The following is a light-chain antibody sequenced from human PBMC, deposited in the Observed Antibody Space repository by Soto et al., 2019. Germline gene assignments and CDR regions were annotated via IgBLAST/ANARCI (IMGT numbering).Light chain of an antibody. J-gene: IGLJ1*01. Sequence: QSVLTQPASVSGSPGQSITISCTGSSSDVGSYNLVSWYQQHPGKAPKLMIYEGSKRPSGVSNRFSGSKSGNTASLTISGLQAEDVADYYCCSYAGGGSYVFGPGTKVTVL. CDR1: SSDVGSYNL. CDR2: EGS. V-gene: IGLV2-23*01. CDR3: CSYAGGGSYV.